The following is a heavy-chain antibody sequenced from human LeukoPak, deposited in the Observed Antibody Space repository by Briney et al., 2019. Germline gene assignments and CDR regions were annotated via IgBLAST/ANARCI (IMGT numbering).Heavy chain of an antibody. Sequence: SETLSLTCTVSGGSISSYYWSWIRQPPGKGLEWIGYIYYSGSTNYNPSLKSRVTISVDTSKNQFSLKLSSVTAADTAVYYCARVRSSGWYLDWGQSSLVTVSS. CDR3: ARVRSSGWYLD. CDR2: IYYSGST. CDR1: GGSISSYY. D-gene: IGHD6-19*01. V-gene: IGHV4-59*01. J-gene: IGHJ1*01.